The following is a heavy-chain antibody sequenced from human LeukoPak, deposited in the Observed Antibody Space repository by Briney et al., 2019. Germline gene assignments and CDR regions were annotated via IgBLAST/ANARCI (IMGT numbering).Heavy chain of an antibody. CDR3: ARGAPGDSVLADY. CDR1: GYTFSIYG. V-gene: IGHV1-18*01. Sequence: ASVKVSCKTSGYTFSIYGVSWLRQAPGQGLEWLGWISAHNGNANYAQKVQGKVQGRVTMTTETSTSTAYMELRSLTSDDTAVYYCARGAPGDSVLADYWGQGTLVTVSS. CDR2: ISAHNGNA. J-gene: IGHJ4*02. D-gene: IGHD2/OR15-2a*01.